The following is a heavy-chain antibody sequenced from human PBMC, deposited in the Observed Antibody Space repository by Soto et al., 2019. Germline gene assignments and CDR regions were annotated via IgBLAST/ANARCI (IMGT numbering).Heavy chain of an antibody. CDR3: AKDKAVYLVGASYYFDY. CDR2: ISYDGSNK. D-gene: IGHD1-26*01. Sequence: QPGGSLRLSCAASGFTFSSYGMHWVRQAPGKGLEWVAVISYDGSNKYYADSVKGRFTISRDNSKNTLYLQMNSLRAEDTAVYYCAKDKAVYLVGASYYFDYWGQGTLVTVSS. V-gene: IGHV3-30*18. J-gene: IGHJ4*02. CDR1: GFTFSSYG.